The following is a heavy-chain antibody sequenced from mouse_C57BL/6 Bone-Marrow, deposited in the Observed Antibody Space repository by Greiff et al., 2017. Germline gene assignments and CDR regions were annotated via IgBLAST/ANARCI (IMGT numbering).Heavy chain of an antibody. CDR2: IYPRSGNT. D-gene: IGHD1-1*01. V-gene: IGHV1-81*01. CDR1: GYTFTSYG. J-gene: IGHJ1*03. CDR3: AREGVIYYYGSSYGSYWYFDV. Sequence: VQLQQSGAELARPGASVKLSCKASGYTFTSYGISWVKQRTGQGLEWIGEIYPRSGNTYYNEKFKGKATLTADKSSSTAYMELRSLTSEDSAVYFCAREGVIYYYGSSYGSYWYFDVWGTGTTVTVSS.